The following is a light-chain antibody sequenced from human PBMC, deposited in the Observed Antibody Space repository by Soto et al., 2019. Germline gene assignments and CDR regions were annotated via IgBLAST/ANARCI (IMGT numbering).Light chain of an antibody. V-gene: IGKV1-5*01. J-gene: IGKJ5*01. CDR3: QQYNPYST. Sequence: EIEMTQSPSTLSASVGDRVTITCRASQSISNWLAWYQQKPGKAPKLLIYDASTLRSGVPSRFSGGGSGTEFTLTISSLQTDDFATYYCQQYNPYSTFGQGTRLEI. CDR2: DAS. CDR1: QSISNW.